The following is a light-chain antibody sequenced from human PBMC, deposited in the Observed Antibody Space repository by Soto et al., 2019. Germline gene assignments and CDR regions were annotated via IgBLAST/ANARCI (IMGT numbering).Light chain of an antibody. V-gene: IGLV6-57*04. J-gene: IGLJ2*01. Sequence: NFMLTQPHSVSESPGKTVTISCTRSSGSIASNYVQWYQQRPGSAPTTVIYEDNQRPSGVPDRFSGSIDSSSNSASLTISGVTTEDEADYYCQSYDSSNQVFGGGTKVTVL. CDR1: SGSIASNY. CDR3: QSYDSSNQV. CDR2: EDN.